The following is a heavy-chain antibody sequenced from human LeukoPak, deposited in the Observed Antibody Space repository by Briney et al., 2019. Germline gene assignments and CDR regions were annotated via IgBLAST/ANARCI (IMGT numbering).Heavy chain of an antibody. J-gene: IGHJ6*02. Sequence: GGSLRLSCVASGFTFSSYSMNWVRQAPGKGLEWASYISSGSSTIYYAGSVEGRFIISRDNAKNSLYLQMNSLRAEDTAVYYCARGRGNYYYGMDVWGQGTTVTVSS. V-gene: IGHV3-48*01. CDR3: ARGRGNYYYGMDV. CDR2: ISSGSSTI. CDR1: GFTFSSYS. D-gene: IGHD3-10*01.